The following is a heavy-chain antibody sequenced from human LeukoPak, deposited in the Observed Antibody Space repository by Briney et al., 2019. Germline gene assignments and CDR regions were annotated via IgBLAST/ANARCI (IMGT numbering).Heavy chain of an antibody. V-gene: IGHV3-53*01. CDR1: GFTVSSNY. J-gene: IGHJ4*02. Sequence: GGSLRLSCAASGFTVSSNYMSWVRQAPGKGLEWVSLIYSDGTTFYADSVKGRFTISRDNSKNTLYLQVNSLRAADTAVYFCAKDVQSWPTYFDYWGQGTLVTVSS. D-gene: IGHD1-1*01. CDR3: AKDVQSWPTYFDY. CDR2: IYSDGTT.